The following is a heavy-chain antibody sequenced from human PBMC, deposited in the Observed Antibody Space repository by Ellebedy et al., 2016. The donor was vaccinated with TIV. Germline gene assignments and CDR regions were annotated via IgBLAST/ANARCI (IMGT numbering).Heavy chain of an antibody. Sequence: AASVKVSCKASGYTFTSYDINWARQATGQGLEWMGWMNPNSGNTGYAQKFQGRVTMTRNTSISTAYMELSSLRSEDTAVYYCARAGIAAAGTDYWGQGTLVTVSS. D-gene: IGHD6-13*01. V-gene: IGHV1-8*01. CDR3: ARAGIAAAGTDY. CDR1: GYTFTSYD. CDR2: MNPNSGNT. J-gene: IGHJ4*02.